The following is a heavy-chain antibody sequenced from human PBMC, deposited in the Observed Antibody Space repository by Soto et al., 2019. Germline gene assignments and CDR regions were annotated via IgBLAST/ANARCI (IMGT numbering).Heavy chain of an antibody. J-gene: IGHJ4*02. Sequence: GGSLRLSCAASGFRFSDYSMNWVRQAPGRGLEWVSYISSSSFTIHYADSVEGRFAISRDNAKNSLYLQMNSLRVEDTAVYYCARDYNDFWSGHIHYWGQGARVTVSS. D-gene: IGHD3-3*01. CDR1: GFRFSDYS. CDR2: ISSSSFTI. CDR3: ARDYNDFWSGHIHY. V-gene: IGHV3-48*01.